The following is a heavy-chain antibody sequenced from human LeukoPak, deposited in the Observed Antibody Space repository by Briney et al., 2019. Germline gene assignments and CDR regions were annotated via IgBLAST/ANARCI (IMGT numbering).Heavy chain of an antibody. V-gene: IGHV3-21*04. Sequence: GGSLRLSCAASGLTFSSYSMNWVRQAPGTGLEWVASITSSSSHVYYADSVKGRFTISRDNAKDSLYLQMNSLRAEDTAVYYCAKEGYELPLDYWSQGTLVTVSS. CDR2: ITSSSSHV. J-gene: IGHJ4*02. D-gene: IGHD5-12*01. CDR1: GLTFSSYS. CDR3: AKEGYELPLDY.